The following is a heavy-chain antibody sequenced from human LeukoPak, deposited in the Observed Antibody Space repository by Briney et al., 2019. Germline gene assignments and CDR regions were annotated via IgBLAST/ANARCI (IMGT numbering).Heavy chain of an antibody. J-gene: IGHJ4*02. V-gene: IGHV4-30-4*08. CDR1: GGSISSGDYY. D-gene: IGHD3-10*01. CDR3: ARVVVRGVMSY. Sequence: PSQTLSLTCTVSGGSISSGDYYWSWIRQPPGKDLEWIGYIYYSGSTYYNPSLKSRVTISVDTSKNQFSLKLSSVTAADTAVYYCARVVVRGVMSYWGQGTLVTVSS. CDR2: IYYSGST.